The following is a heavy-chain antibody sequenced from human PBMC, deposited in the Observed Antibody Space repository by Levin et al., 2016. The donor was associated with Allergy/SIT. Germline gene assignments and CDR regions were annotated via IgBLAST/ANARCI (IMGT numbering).Heavy chain of an antibody. D-gene: IGHD6-19*01. CDR3: ARGTWYSSGWGYFEY. CDR2: IYHGGSP. CDR1: GDSISSSHW. J-gene: IGHJ4*02. Sequence: SETLSLTCVVSGDSISSSHWWSWVRQPPGKGLEWVGEIYHGGSPKYNPSLKSRVTISVDTSKDQFSLKLRSVTAADTAVYYCARGTWYSSGWGYFEYWGQGNLVTVSS. V-gene: IGHV4/OR15-8*01.